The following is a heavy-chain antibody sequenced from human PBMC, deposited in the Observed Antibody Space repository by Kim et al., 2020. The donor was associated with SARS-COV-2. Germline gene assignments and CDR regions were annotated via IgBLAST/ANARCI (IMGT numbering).Heavy chain of an antibody. Sequence: ASVKVSCKASGYSFTFYEINWVRQAPGQGLEWVGWMHPNSGKTDYAQKFQGRVTMTRNTSISTAYLELSSLRSGDRAVYYCARGRRLRYFDWYNDYWGQGTLVTVSS. CDR1: GYSFTFYE. CDR2: MHPNSGKT. J-gene: IGHJ4*02. V-gene: IGHV1-8*01. D-gene: IGHD3-9*01. CDR3: ARGRRLRYFDWYNDY.